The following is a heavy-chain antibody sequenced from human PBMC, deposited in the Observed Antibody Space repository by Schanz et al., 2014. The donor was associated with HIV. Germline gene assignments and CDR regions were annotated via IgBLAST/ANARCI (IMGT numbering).Heavy chain of an antibody. CDR1: GFTFSYYG. Sequence: QVQLVESGGGVVQPGRSLRLSCAASGFTFSYYGMHWVRQAPGKGLEWVAVIWYDGSNKYYADSVKGRFTISRDNSKNTLYLQMNSLRAEDTAVYYCAKGSSLWSFYYGMDVWGQGTTVTVSS. V-gene: IGHV3-33*06. CDR2: IWYDGSNK. J-gene: IGHJ6*02. CDR3: AKGSSLWSFYYGMDV. D-gene: IGHD3-10*01.